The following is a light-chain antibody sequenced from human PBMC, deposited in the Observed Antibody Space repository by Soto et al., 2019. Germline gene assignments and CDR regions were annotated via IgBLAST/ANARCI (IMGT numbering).Light chain of an antibody. V-gene: IGKV3-20*01. CDR1: QSINNK. Sequence: EIVMTQFPATLSVSPGERATLSCRASQSINNKLAWYQQKPGQAPRLLIHGASRRATGIPDRFSGSGSETDFTLTISRLEPEDFAVYFCQQYAASPLTFGGGTKVEIK. J-gene: IGKJ4*01. CDR3: QQYAASPLT. CDR2: GAS.